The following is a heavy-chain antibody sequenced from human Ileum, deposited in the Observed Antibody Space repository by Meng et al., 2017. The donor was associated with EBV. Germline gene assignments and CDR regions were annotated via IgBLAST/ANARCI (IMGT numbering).Heavy chain of an antibody. V-gene: IGHV1-18*01. CDR3: ARGQNYYGSGSLIDY. Sequence: QVQPVQSGAEVKKPGASVTVSCKASGYTFTSYGISWVRQAPGQGLEWMGWFSVYNGNTIYAQKLQDRVTMTTDTSTSTAYMELRSLRSDDTAVYYCARGQNYYGSGSLIDYWGQGTLVTVSS. J-gene: IGHJ4*02. D-gene: IGHD3-10*01. CDR1: GYTFTSYG. CDR2: FSVYNGNT.